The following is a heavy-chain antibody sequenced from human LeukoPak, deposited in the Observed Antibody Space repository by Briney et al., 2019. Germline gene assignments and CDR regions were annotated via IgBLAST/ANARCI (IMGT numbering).Heavy chain of an antibody. CDR1: GYSISNGHY. J-gene: IGHJ6*03. V-gene: IGHV4-38-2*02. CDR2: VYGSGST. D-gene: IGHD3-10*01. Sequence: PSETLSLTCSVSGYSISNGHYWGWIRQPPGKGLEWIGSVYGSGSTYYNTSLKSRVTISVDTSKNQFSLSLNYVTVADTAVYFCARGPFGSGNYYHYYYMDVWGKGTTLTVSS. CDR3: ARGPFGSGNYYHYYYMDV.